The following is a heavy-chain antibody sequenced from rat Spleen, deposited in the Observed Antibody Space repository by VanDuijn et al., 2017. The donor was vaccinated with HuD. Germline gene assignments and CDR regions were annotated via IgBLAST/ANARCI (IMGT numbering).Heavy chain of an antibody. D-gene: IGHD2-2*01. V-gene: IGHV5-25*01. Sequence: EVQLVESGGGLVQPGRSMKLSCAASGFTFSDYYMAWVRQAPTKGLEWVASISYDGFTTYFRDSVRGRFTISSDNAKTTLYLQMDSLRSEDTATYYCARAGYLRDWYFDFWGPGTMVTVSS. J-gene: IGHJ1*01. CDR2: ISYDGFTT. CDR1: GFTFSDYY. CDR3: ARAGYLRDWYFDF.